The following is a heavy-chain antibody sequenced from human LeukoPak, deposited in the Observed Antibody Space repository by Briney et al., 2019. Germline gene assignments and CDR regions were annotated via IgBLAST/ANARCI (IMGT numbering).Heavy chain of an antibody. D-gene: IGHD3/OR15-3a*01. CDR2: IYYNGRT. V-gene: IGHV4-39*07. CDR1: GGSVRSSSYD. Sequence: SETLALTCTVSGGSVRSSSYDWGWIRQPPGKGLEWIGSIYYNGRTFYNPALKSRVTISVDKSKNQFSLKLSSVAAADTAVYYCARIPYDFLDAFDIWGQGTMVTVSS. CDR3: ARIPYDFLDAFDI. J-gene: IGHJ3*02.